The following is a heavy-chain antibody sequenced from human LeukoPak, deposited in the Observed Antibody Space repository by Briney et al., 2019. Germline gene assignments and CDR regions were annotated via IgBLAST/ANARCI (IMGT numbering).Heavy chain of an antibody. J-gene: IGHJ4*02. CDR2: ISYDGSNK. V-gene: IGHV3-30*04. CDR1: GFTFSSYA. CDR3: AKDMRRWLQFSLDY. Sequence: PGGSLRLSCVAPGFTFSSYAMHWVRQAPGKGLEWVAVISYDGSNKYYADSVKGRFTISRDNSKNTLYLQMNSLRAEDTALYYCAKDMRRWLQFSLDYWGQGTLVTVSS. D-gene: IGHD5-24*01.